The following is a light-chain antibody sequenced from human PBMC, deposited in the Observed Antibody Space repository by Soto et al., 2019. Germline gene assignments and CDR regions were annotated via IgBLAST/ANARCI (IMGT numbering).Light chain of an antibody. Sequence: DIQMTQSPSSVSASVGDRVTISCRASQDIDRWLASFQHKPGKAPKLLISTAASLQSGGPSRFSGSGSGTDFFLPIASLLLEDFATYYCLQSDTFPYTFGLGTRLEIK. V-gene: IGKV1D-12*01. CDR2: TAA. CDR1: QDIDRW. J-gene: IGKJ2*01. CDR3: LQSDTFPYT.